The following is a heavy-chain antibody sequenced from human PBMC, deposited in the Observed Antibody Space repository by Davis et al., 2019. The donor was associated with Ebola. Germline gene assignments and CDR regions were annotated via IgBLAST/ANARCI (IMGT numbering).Heavy chain of an antibody. D-gene: IGHD2-15*01. CDR1: GYTFTDYY. CDR3: ARGLMKWYNWFDP. CDR2: INPNSGGT. Sequence: ASVKVSCKASGYTFTDYYMHWVRQAPGQGLEWMGWINPNSGGTNYAQKFQGWVTMTRDTSINTAYMELSRLRSDDTAVYYCARGLMKWYNWFDPWGQGTLVTVSS. J-gene: IGHJ5*02. V-gene: IGHV1-2*04.